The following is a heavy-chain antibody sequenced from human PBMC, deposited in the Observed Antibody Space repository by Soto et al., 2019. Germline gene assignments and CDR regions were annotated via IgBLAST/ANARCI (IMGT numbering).Heavy chain of an antibody. J-gene: IGHJ3*02. D-gene: IGHD7-27*01. CDR2: IYSGGST. V-gene: IGHV3-66*01. Sequence: EVQLVESGGGLVQPGGSLRLSCAASGFTVSSNYMSWVRQAPGKGLEWVSVIYSGGSTYYADSVKGRFTISRDNSKNTLYLQMNSLRAEDTAVYYCARDGTGDLGAFDIGGQGTMVTVSS. CDR3: ARDGTGDLGAFDI. CDR1: GFTVSSNY.